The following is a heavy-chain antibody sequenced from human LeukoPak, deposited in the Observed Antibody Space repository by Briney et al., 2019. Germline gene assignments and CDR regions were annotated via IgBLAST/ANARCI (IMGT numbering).Heavy chain of an antibody. D-gene: IGHD6-6*01. Sequence: SETLSLTCTVSGGSVSSGSYYWSWIRQPPGKGLEWIGYIYYGGSTNYNPSLKSRVTISVDTSKNQFSLKLSSVTAADTAVYYCARESRIAARNFDYWGQGTLVTVSS. J-gene: IGHJ4*02. V-gene: IGHV4-61*01. CDR1: GGSVSSGSYY. CDR2: IYYGGST. CDR3: ARESRIAARNFDY.